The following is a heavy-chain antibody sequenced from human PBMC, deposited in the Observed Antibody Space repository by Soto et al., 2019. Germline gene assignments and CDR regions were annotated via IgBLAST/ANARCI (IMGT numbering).Heavy chain of an antibody. CDR2: IYYSGST. CDR3: ARGPLGVGPAALMNYFDY. D-gene: IGHD2-2*01. CDR1: GGSISSSSYY. Sequence: SETLSLTCTVSGGSISSSSYYWGWIRQPPGKGLEWIGSIYYSGSTYYNPSLKSRVTISVDTSKNQFSLKLSSVTAADTAVYYCARGPLGVGPAALMNYFDYWGQGTLVTVSS. J-gene: IGHJ4*02. V-gene: IGHV4-39*07.